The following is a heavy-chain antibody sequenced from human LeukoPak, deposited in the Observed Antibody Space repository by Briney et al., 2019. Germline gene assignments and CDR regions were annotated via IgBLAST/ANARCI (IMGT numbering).Heavy chain of an antibody. D-gene: IGHD2/OR15-2a*01. J-gene: IGHJ4*02. Sequence: GGSLRLSCAASGFTFSNCAMSWVRQAPEKGLEWASGISGSGSSTYYADSVKGRFTISRDNSENTLSLQMNSLRADDTAIYYCAKSCNSGNCYYNYWGQGTLVTVSS. V-gene: IGHV3-23*01. CDR3: AKSCNSGNCYYNY. CDR1: GFTFSNCA. CDR2: ISGSGSST.